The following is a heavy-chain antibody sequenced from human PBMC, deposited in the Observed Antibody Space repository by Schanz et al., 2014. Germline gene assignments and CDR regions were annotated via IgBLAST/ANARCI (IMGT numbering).Heavy chain of an antibody. Sequence: EQMVESGGGLVKPGGSLILSCAASRLTFANEDIHWVRQAPGKGLEWVTVISYDGNTKYYADSVKGRFTISRDNSKNTLYLQMNSLRPEDTAVYYCAKEGSIYWDRSVDYWGQGTLVTVSS. V-gene: IGHV3-30*18. D-gene: IGHD1-26*01. CDR2: ISYDGNTK. J-gene: IGHJ4*02. CDR1: RLTFANED. CDR3: AKEGSIYWDRSVDY.